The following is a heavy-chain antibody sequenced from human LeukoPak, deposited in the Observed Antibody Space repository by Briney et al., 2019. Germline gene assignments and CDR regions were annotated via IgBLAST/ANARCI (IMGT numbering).Heavy chain of an antibody. D-gene: IGHD3-10*01. CDR2: IYYSGNT. Sequence: SETLSLTCTVSGGSISSSYCSWIRQPPGPGQEWIGYIYYSGNTNYNPSLKSRVTISVDTSKNQFSLKLTSVTAADTAVYYCARASRGHDYWGQGTLVTVSS. CDR1: GGSISSSY. J-gene: IGHJ4*02. V-gene: IGHV4-59*01. CDR3: ARASRGHDY.